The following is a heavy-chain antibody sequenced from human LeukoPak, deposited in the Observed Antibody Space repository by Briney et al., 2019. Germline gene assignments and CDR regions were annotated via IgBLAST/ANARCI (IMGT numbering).Heavy chain of an antibody. J-gene: IGHJ5*02. D-gene: IGHD6-19*01. CDR3: ARGLRYSSGWYGSNWFDP. Sequence: ASVKVSCKASGYTFTGYYMHWVRQAPGQGLEWIGWINPNSGCTNYAQKFQGRVTMTRDTSISTAYMELSRLRSDDTAVYYCARGLRYSSGWYGSNWFDPWGQGALVTVSS. CDR1: GYTFTGYY. CDR2: INPNSGCT. V-gene: IGHV1-2*02.